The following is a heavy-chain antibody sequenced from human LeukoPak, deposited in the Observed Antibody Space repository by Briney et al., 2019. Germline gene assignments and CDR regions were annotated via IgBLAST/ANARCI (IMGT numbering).Heavy chain of an antibody. CDR3: ARGPNYGDRVDFLDS. CDR1: GFTVSSNY. V-gene: IGHV3-66*01. D-gene: IGHD4-17*01. Sequence: SGGSLRLSCAASGFTVSSNYMSWVRQAPGKGLEWVSVIYSGGSTYYADSVKGRFTVSRDNAKNSLYLQMNSLSADDTAVYFCARGPNYGDRVDFLDSWGRGTKVTVSS. CDR2: IYSGGST. J-gene: IGHJ4*02.